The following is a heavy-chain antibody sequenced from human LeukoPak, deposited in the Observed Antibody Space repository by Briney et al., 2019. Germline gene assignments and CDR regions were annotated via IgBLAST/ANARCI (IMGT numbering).Heavy chain of an antibody. CDR2: IYTSGST. D-gene: IGHD3-9*01. J-gene: IGHJ4*02. Sequence: SETLSLTRAVYGGSFSGYYWSWIRQPAGKGLEWIGRIYTSGSTNYNPSLKSRVTISVDTSKNQFSLKLSSVTAADTAVYYCASGLRYFDLYYWGQGTLVTVSS. CDR3: ASGLRYFDLYY. V-gene: IGHV4-59*10. CDR1: GGSFSGYY.